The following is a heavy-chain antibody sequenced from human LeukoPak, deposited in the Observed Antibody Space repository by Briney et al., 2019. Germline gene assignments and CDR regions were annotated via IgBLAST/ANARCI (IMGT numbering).Heavy chain of an antibody. CDR1: GGTFSSYA. V-gene: IGHV1-69*06. Sequence: ASVKVSCKASGGTFSSYAISWVRQAPGQGLEWMGGIIPIFGTANYAQKFQGRVTITADKSTSTAYMELSSLRSEDTAVYYCARALSYGESYDYWGQGTLVTVSS. CDR3: ARALSYGESYDY. D-gene: IGHD5-18*01. J-gene: IGHJ4*02. CDR2: IIPIFGTA.